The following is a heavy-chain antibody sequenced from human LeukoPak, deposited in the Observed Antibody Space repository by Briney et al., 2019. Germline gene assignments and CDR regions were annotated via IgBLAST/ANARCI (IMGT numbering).Heavy chain of an antibody. CDR1: GESFSGYY. J-gene: IGHJ5*02. CDR3: AREYPKGGSYRFDP. CDR2: INHSGST. D-gene: IGHD1-26*01. V-gene: IGHV4-34*01. Sequence: SETLSLTCAVYGESFSGYYWSWIRQPPGKGLEWIGEINHSGSTNYNPSLKSRVTISVDTSKNYVSLKLSSVTAADTAVYYCAREYPKGGSYRFDPWGQGTLVTVSS.